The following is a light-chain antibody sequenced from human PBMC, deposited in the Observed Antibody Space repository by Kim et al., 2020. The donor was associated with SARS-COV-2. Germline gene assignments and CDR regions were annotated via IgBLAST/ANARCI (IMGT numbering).Light chain of an antibody. CDR3: QQYGSSPRT. CDR1: QSVRSTS. Sequence: PGERATLSCRASQSVRSTSLGWYQQKPGQAPRLLIYGASSRATGIPDRFSVSGSGTDFTLTISRLEPEDFAVYYCQQYGSSPRTFGQGTKVDIK. CDR2: GAS. J-gene: IGKJ1*01. V-gene: IGKV3-20*01.